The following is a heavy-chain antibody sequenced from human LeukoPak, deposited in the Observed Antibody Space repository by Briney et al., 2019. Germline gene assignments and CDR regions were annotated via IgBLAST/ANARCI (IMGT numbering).Heavy chain of an antibody. J-gene: IGHJ4*02. Sequence: GGSLRLSCAASGFTFNTYAMHWVRQAPGKGLEWVTFIRYDGRNKYYADSVKGRFTISRDNSKNTLYLQMNSLRVEDTAVYYCAKDSLRERIVGSTTRGVNDYWGQGTLVTVSS. CDR2: IRYDGRNK. CDR1: GFTFNTYA. D-gene: IGHD1-26*01. V-gene: IGHV3-30*02. CDR3: AKDSLRERIVGSTTRGVNDY.